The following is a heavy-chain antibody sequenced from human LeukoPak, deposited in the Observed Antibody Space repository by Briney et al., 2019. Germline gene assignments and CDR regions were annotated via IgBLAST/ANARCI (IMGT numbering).Heavy chain of an antibody. V-gene: IGHV4-38-2*02. CDR3: ASNIVVVPAAPLVFDY. D-gene: IGHD2-2*01. J-gene: IGHJ4*02. CDR1: GYSISSGYY. Sequence: SETLSLTCTVSGYSISSGYYWGWIRQPPGKGLEWIGSIYHSGSTYYNPSLKSRVTMSVDTSKNQFSLKLSSVTAADTAVYYCASNIVVVPAAPLVFDYWGQGTLVTVSS. CDR2: IYHSGST.